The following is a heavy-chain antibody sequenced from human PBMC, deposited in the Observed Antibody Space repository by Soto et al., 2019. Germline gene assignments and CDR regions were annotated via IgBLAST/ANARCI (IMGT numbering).Heavy chain of an antibody. J-gene: IGHJ6*02. V-gene: IGHV1-69*06. CDR1: GGTFSSYA. D-gene: IGHD2-21*01. Sequence: SVKVSCKASGGTFSSYAISWVRQAPGQGLEWMGGIIPIFGTANYAQKFQGRVTITADKSTSTAYMELSSLRSEDTAVYYCARDPVVGAPDGGYYYGMDVWGQGNTVTVS. CDR3: ARDPVVGAPDGGYYYGMDV. CDR2: IIPIFGTA.